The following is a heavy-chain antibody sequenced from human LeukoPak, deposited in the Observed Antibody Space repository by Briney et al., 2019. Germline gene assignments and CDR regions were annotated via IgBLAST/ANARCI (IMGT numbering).Heavy chain of an antibody. CDR1: ASTFSSNW. Sequence: GGSLRLSCAASASTFSSNWMHWVRQALGKGLVWVSRISKDGSSTNYADSVKGRFTISRDNAKNTLYLQMSSLTAEDTAVYYCAASMAGFNWFDPWGQGTLVTVSS. CDR2: ISKDGSST. D-gene: IGHD6-19*01. V-gene: IGHV3-74*01. CDR3: AASMAGFNWFDP. J-gene: IGHJ5*02.